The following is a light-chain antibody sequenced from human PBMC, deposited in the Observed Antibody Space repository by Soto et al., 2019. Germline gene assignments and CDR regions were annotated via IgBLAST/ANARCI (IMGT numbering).Light chain of an antibody. CDR3: QQNFSPFVT. V-gene: IGKV1-39*01. CDR1: ETITDF. J-gene: IGKJ4*01. CDR2: SAS. Sequence: DIQMTQSPPSLSASVGDRVTITCRASETITDFLNRYQLKPGKAPKLLIYSASILQPGVPSRFSGSGYGTNFTLTLSGLQHEDSATYYCQQNFSPFVTFGAGTKVEV.